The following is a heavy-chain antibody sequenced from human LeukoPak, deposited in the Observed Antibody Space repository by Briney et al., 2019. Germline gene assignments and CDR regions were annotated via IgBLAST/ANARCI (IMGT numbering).Heavy chain of an antibody. CDR2: IYYSGST. V-gene: IGHV4-59*08. CDR1: GGSINSYY. CDR3: ARHYDSSGYAEGYFDY. J-gene: IGHJ4*02. D-gene: IGHD3-22*01. Sequence: KTSETLSLTCTVSGGSINSYYWSWIRQPPGKGLEWIGDIYYSGSTYYNPSLKSRVTISVDTSKNQFSLKLSSVTAADTAVYYCARHYDSSGYAEGYFDYWGQGTLVTVSS.